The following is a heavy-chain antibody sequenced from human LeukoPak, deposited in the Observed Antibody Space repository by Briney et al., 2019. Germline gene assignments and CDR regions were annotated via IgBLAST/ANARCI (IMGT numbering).Heavy chain of an antibody. CDR1: GGSISSYY. J-gene: IGHJ5*02. V-gene: IGHV4-59*01. CDR3: ARHYDSSGYAHLGFDP. Sequence: KASETLSLTCTVSGGSISSYYWSWIRQPPGKGLEWIGYIYYSGSTNYNPSLKSRVTISVDTSKNQFSLKLGSVTAADTAVYYCARHYDSSGYAHLGFDPWGQGTLVTVSS. CDR2: IYYSGST. D-gene: IGHD3-22*01.